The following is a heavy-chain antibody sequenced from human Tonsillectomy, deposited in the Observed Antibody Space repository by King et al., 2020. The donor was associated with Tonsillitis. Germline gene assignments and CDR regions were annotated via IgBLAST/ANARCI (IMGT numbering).Heavy chain of an antibody. D-gene: IGHD1-26*01. CDR3: ATESGWEQHPDIGEYFQH. V-gene: IGHV3-30*04. CDR1: GFTFSNYA. Sequence: VQLVESGGGVVQPGRSLRLSCAASGFTFSNYAMHWVRQAPGKGLEWVAVISYDGNNKYYADSVKGRFTISRDNSKNTLYLQMISLRAEDTAVYYCATESGWEQHPDIGEYFQHWGQGTLVTVSS. CDR2: ISYDGNNK. J-gene: IGHJ1*01.